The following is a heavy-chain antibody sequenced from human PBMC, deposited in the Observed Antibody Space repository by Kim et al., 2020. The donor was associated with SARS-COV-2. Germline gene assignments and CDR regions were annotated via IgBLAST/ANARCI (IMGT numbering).Heavy chain of an antibody. CDR2: ISSSSSTI. J-gene: IGHJ4*02. Sequence: GGSLRLSCAASGFTFSSYSMNWVRQAPGKGLEWVSYISSSSSTIYYADSVKGRFTISRDNAKNSLYLQMNSLRAEDTAVYYCARVFPSIAAAGTRDYWGQGTLVTVSS. CDR1: GFTFSSYS. D-gene: IGHD6-13*01. V-gene: IGHV3-48*04. CDR3: ARVFPSIAAAGTRDY.